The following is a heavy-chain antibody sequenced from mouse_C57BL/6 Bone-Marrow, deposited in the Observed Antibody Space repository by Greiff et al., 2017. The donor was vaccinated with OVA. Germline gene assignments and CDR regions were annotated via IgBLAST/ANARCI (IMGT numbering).Heavy chain of an antibody. J-gene: IGHJ1*03. V-gene: IGHV2-4*01. CDR3: AKTGFITTVVATLDWYFDV. CDR2: IWSGGST. D-gene: IGHD1-1*01. Sequence: QVQLQQSGPGLVQPSQSLSITCTVSGFSLTSYGVHWVRQPPGKGLERLGVIWSGGSTDYNAAFISRLSISKDNSMSQVFFKMNSLQADDTAIYYCAKTGFITTVVATLDWYFDVWGTGTTVTVSS. CDR1: GFSLTSYG.